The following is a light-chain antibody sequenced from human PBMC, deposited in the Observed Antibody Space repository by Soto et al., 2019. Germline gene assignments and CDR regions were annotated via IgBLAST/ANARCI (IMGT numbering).Light chain of an antibody. J-gene: IGLJ2*01. CDR3: SSYVHTYVV. Sequence: QSVLTQPRSVSGSPGQSVTVSCTGISSDVDGYNYVSWYQHHPGKAPKLMIYDVSQRPSGIPDRFSGSKSANTASLTISGLQAEDEADYYCSSYVHTYVVFGGGTKLTVL. V-gene: IGLV2-11*01. CDR1: SSDVDGYNY. CDR2: DVS.